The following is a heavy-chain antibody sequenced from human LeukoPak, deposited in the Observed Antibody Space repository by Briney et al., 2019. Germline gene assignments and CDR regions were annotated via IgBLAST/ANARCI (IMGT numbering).Heavy chain of an antibody. D-gene: IGHD2-15*01. J-gene: IGHJ4*02. CDR1: GFTFSSYA. CDR2: ISGSGGSA. CDR3: AKAPCSGGSCYSDY. Sequence: GGSLRLSCAASGFTFSSYAMSWVRQAPGKGLEWVSAISGSGGSAYYADSVKGRFTISRDNSKNTLYLQMNSLRAEDTAVYYCAKAPCSGGSCYSDYWGQGTLFTVSS. V-gene: IGHV3-23*01.